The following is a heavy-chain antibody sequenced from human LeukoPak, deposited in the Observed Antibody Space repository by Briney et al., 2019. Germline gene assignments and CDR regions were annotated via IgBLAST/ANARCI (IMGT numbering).Heavy chain of an antibody. V-gene: IGHV4-30-4*01. Sequence: PSQTLSLTCTVSGGSISSGDYYWSWIRQPPGKGLEWIGYIYYSGSTYYNPSLKSRVTISVDTSKNQFSLKLSSVTAADTAVYYCAVSSDYYDSSGYYYAPLFDYWGQGTLVTVSS. CDR1: GGSISSGDYY. J-gene: IGHJ4*02. CDR2: IYYSGST. CDR3: AVSSDYYDSSGYYYAPLFDY. D-gene: IGHD3-22*01.